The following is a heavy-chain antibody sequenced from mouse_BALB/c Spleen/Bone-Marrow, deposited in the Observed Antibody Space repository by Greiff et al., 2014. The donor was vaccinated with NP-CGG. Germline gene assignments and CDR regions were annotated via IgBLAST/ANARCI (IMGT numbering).Heavy chain of an antibody. J-gene: IGHJ1*01. CDR3: RRSGYYGSSYFDV. CDR2: INPYNGDT. V-gene: IGHV1-37*01. CDR1: GYSFFGSF. Sequence: VQLQQPGPELGKPGASGKISCKAFGYSFFGSFLKWGKKSHGKSLGGIGRINPYNGDTFYNQKFKGKATLTVDKSSSTAHMELLSLTSEDSAVYYCRRSGYYGSSYFDVWGAGTTVTVSS. D-gene: IGHD1-1*01.